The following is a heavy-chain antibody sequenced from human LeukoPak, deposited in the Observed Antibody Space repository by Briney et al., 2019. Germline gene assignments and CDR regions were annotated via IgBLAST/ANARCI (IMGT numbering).Heavy chain of an antibody. Sequence: GASLRLSCAPSGFSFSSYAMSWVRQAPGEGLEWVSAISGSGGSTYYADSVKGRFTISRDNSKNTLSLQMNSLRAEDTAVYYCAKRALGNTYYYDSSGYYRDWGQGTLVTVSS. V-gene: IGHV3-23*01. D-gene: IGHD3-22*01. CDR2: ISGSGGST. CDR1: GFSFSSYA. CDR3: AKRALGNTYYYDSSGYYRD. J-gene: IGHJ4*02.